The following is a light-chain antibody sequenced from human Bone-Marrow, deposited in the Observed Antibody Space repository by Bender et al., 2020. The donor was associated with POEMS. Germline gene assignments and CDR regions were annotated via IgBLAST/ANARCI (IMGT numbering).Light chain of an antibody. CDR2: YDT. CDR1: NIGRIS. V-gene: IGLV3-21*03. J-gene: IGLJ3*02. Sequence: SYVLTQPPSVSVAPGKTASLTCGGDNIGRISVNWYQHRPGQAPVLVVYYDTDRPSGIPERFSGSNSGNTATLTISRVEAGDEADYYCQVWDSSRDLGVFGGGTKLTVL. CDR3: QVWDSSRDLGV.